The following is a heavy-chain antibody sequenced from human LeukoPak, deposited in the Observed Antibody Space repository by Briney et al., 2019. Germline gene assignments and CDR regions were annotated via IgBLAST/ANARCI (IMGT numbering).Heavy chain of an antibody. CDR2: IRNDGLTQ. V-gene: IGHV3-7*01. J-gene: IGHJ4*02. CDR1: GFTFSSRW. D-gene: IGHD4-17*01. CDR3: ARHGDYCFDL. Sequence: GGSLELSCAASGFTFSSRWMGWVRQAPGKGREWVANIRNDGLTQYYVDSVKGRFTISRDNAKDSLSLQMNSLRAEDTAVYFCARHGDYCFDLWGQGTLVTVSS.